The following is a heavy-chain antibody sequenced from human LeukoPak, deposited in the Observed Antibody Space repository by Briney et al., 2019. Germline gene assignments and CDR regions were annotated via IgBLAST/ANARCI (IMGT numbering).Heavy chain of an antibody. J-gene: IGHJ4*02. D-gene: IGHD3-9*01. V-gene: IGHV3-30*18. CDR3: AKDLYPVLRYFDWLSDY. CDR1: GFTFSSYG. CDR2: ISYDGSNK. Sequence: GRSLRLSCAASGFTFSSYGMHWVRQAPGKGLEWVAVISYDGSNKYYADSVKGRFTIPRDNSKNTLYLQMNSLRAEDTAVYYCAKDLYPVLRYFDWLSDYWGQGTLVTVSS.